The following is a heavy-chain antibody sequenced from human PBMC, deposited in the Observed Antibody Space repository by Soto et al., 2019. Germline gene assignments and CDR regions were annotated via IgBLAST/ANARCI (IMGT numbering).Heavy chain of an antibody. J-gene: IGHJ5*02. CDR3: AHRFLEYSSSMFDP. V-gene: IGHV2-5*02. D-gene: IGHD6-6*01. CDR1: GFPLSTSGVG. Sequence: QITLKESGPTLVKPTQTLTLTCTFSGFPLSTSGVGVGWIRQPPGKALEWLALIYWDDDKRYSPSLKSRLTITKDTSKNQVVLTMTNMDPVDTATYYCAHRFLEYSSSMFDPWGQGTLVTVSS. CDR2: IYWDDDK.